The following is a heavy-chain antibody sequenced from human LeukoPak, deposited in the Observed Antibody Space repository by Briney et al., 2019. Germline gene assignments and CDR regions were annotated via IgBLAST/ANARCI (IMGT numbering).Heavy chain of an antibody. V-gene: IGHV4-59*01. J-gene: IGHJ6*02. D-gene: IGHD3-22*01. CDR3: ARDPRGYYDSSGYSDYYYYYGMDV. CDR2: IYYSGST. CDR1: GGSIRSYY. Sequence: PSETPSLTCTVSGGSIRSYYWSWIRQPPGKGLEWIGYIYYSGSTNYNPSLKSRVTISVDTSKNRFSLKLSSVTAADTAVYYCARDPRGYYDSSGYSDYYYYYGMDVWGQGTTVTVSS.